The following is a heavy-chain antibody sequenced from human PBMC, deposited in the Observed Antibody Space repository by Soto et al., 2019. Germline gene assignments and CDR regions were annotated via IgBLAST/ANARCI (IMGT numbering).Heavy chain of an antibody. D-gene: IGHD3-16*01. CDR1: GGSISSSSYY. J-gene: IGHJ4*02. V-gene: IGHV4-39*01. CDR3: ARHPVGSIITVGGAALYYFDY. Sequence: QLQLQESGPGLVKPSETLSLTCTVSGGSISSSSYYWGLIRQPPGKGRAWIGSIYYSGSTYYNPSLQSRVTLSIDTSKNQCSLKRSSVPAADTAVYYCARHPVGSIITVGGAALYYFDYCGQRTLVTVSA. CDR2: IYYSGST.